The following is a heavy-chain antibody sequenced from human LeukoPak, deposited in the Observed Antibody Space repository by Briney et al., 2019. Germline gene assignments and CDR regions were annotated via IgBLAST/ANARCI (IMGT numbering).Heavy chain of an antibody. V-gene: IGHV3-7*01. CDR3: ARDWRWLQYPYFDY. D-gene: IGHD5-24*01. CDR2: IKQDGSEK. J-gene: IGHJ4*02. Sequence: GGSLRLSCAAFGFTFSSYWMSWVRQAPGKGLEWVANIKQDGSEKYYVDSVKGRFTISRDNAKNSLYLQMNSLRAEDTAVYYCARDWRWLQYPYFDYWGQGTLVTVSS. CDR1: GFTFSSYW.